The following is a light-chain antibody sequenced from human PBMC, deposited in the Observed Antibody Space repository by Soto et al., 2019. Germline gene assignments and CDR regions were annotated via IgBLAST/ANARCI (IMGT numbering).Light chain of an antibody. J-gene: IGLJ1*01. CDR3: NSYTSSSTYV. Sequence: QSVLTQPASVSGSPGQSITISCTGTSSDVGGFNYVSWYQQHPGKAPKLMIYDIPNRPSGVSYRFSGSKSGNTASLTISGLQAEDEDDYYCNSYTSSSTYVFGTGTKLTVL. CDR1: SSDVGGFNY. CDR2: DIP. V-gene: IGLV2-14*03.